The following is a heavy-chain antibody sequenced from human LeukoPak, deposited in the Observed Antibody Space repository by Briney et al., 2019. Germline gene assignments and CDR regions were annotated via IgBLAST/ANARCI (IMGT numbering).Heavy chain of an antibody. J-gene: IGHJ4*02. CDR2: ISGSGGST. CDR1: GFTFSSCA. D-gene: IGHD6-25*01. CDR3: AKAGGFYSSGDY. V-gene: IGHV3-23*01. Sequence: GGSLRLSCAASGFTFSSCAMSWVRQAPGKGLEWVSAISGSGGSTYYADSVKGRFTISRDNSKNTLYLQMNSLRAEDTAVYYCAKAGGFYSSGDYWGQGTLVTVSS.